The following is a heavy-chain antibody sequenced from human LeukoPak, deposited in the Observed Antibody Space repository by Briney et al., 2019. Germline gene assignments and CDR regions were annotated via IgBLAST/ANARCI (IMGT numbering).Heavy chain of an antibody. CDR1: GFTFSSYG. J-gene: IGHJ6*03. D-gene: IGHD3-9*01. Sequence: GGSLRLSCAASGFTFSSYGMHWVRQAPGKGLEWVAFIWYDGSNKYYADSVKGRFTISRDNSKNTLYLQMKSLRAEDTAVYYCAKGPYDILTGYKDYYYYMDVWGKGTTVTISS. V-gene: IGHV3-30*02. CDR2: IWYDGSNK. CDR3: AKGPYDILTGYKDYYYYMDV.